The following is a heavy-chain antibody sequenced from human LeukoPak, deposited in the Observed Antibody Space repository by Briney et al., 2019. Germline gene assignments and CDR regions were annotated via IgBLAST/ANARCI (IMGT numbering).Heavy chain of an antibody. D-gene: IGHD6-6*01. V-gene: IGHV1-69*06. CDR1: GYTLTELS. CDR2: IIPIFGTA. J-gene: IGHJ6*03. CDR3: ARGGDSSSSRGFHYYYYMDV. Sequence: SVKVSCKASGYTLTELSMHWVRQAPGQGLEWMGGIIPIFGTANYAQKFQGRVTITADKSTSTAYMELSSLRSDDTAVYYCARGGDSSSSRGFHYYYYMDVWGKGTTVTVSS.